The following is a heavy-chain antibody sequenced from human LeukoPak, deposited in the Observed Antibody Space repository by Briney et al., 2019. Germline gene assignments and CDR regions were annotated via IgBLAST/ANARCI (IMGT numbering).Heavy chain of an antibody. V-gene: IGHV4-34*01. J-gene: IGHJ4*02. CDR2: INHSGST. D-gene: IGHD2-2*01. CDR3: ARGVRYCSSTSCYEFDY. CDR1: GGSFSGYY. Sequence: SETLSLTCAVSGGSFSGYYWSWIRQPPGKGLEWIGEINHSGSTNYNPSLKSRVTISVDTSKNQFSLKLSSVTAADTAVYYCARGVRYCSSTSCYEFDYWGQGTLVTVSS.